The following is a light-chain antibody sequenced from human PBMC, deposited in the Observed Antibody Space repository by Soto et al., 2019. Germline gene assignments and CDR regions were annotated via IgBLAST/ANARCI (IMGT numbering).Light chain of an antibody. J-gene: IGKJ1*01. CDR3: QQYNSYSWT. V-gene: IGKV1-5*01. Sequence: DIQMTQSPSTLSGSVGDRVTITCRASQTISSWLAWYQQKPGIAPKLLIYDASTLERGVPSRFSGIGSGTEFTLIISSLQPDDFATYYCQQYNSYSWTFGQGTKVDIK. CDR1: QTISSW. CDR2: DAS.